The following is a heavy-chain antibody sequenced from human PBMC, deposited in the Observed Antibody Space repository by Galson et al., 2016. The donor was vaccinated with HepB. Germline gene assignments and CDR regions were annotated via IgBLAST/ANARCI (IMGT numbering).Heavy chain of an antibody. V-gene: IGHV3-21*01. CDR1: GFTFSIYT. CDR3: ARASLAAAGVDFDL. J-gene: IGHJ4*02. D-gene: IGHD6-13*01. CDR2: ISNAGGYL. Sequence: SLRLSCAASGFTFSIYTMNWVRQAPGKGLEWVSSISNAGGYLYYADSVEGRFTISRDNAKKSLYLQMNSLRVEDTAVYYCARASLAAAGVDFDLWGQGTLVTVSS.